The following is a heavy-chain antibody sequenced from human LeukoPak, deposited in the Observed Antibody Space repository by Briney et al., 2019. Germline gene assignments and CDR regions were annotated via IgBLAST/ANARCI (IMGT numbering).Heavy chain of an antibody. Sequence: SETLSLTCGVYAGSFSGYHWPWIRLRPGKGLEWIGDINHSGSAHYNPSLKSRVTISVDTSNNQFSLNLHSVTAADTAVYYCARGFPSSSRWFDPWGQGTLVTVSS. CDR2: INHSGSA. CDR1: AGSFSGYH. D-gene: IGHD6-6*01. CDR3: ARGFPSSSRWFDP. J-gene: IGHJ5*02. V-gene: IGHV4-34*01.